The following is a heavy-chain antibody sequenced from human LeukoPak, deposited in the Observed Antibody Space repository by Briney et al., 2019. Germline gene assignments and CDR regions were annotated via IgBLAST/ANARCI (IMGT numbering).Heavy chain of an antibody. J-gene: IGHJ4*02. CDR1: GYPFTDYS. D-gene: IGHD6-19*01. V-gene: IGHV1-2*06. CDR2: INPTSGVT. Sequence: ASVKVSCKASGYPFTDYSLHWVRQAPGQGLEWMGRINPTSGVTNYVQKFQGRVTITRDTSISTAYMELSRLTSDDTAVYYCAGSNGWPGDYFNYWGQGTLLTVSS. CDR3: AGSNGWPGDYFNY.